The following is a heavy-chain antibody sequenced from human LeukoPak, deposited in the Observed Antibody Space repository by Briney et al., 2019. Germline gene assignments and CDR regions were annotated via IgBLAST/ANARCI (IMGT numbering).Heavy chain of an antibody. CDR3: ARDLVGALWFDP. CDR1: GFTFSSYS. V-gene: IGHV3-21*01. CDR2: ISSSSSYI. Sequence: GGSLRLSCAASGFTFSSYSMTWVRQAPGKGLEWVSSISSSSSYIYYADSVKGRFTISRDNAKNSLYLQTNSLRAEDTAVYYCARDLVGALWFDPWGQGTLVTVSS. D-gene: IGHD1-26*01. J-gene: IGHJ5*02.